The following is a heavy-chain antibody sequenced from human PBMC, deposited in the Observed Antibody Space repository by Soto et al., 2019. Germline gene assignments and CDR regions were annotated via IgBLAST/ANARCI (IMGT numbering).Heavy chain of an antibody. J-gene: IGHJ4*02. CDR2: IWSGGSDK. V-gene: IGHV3-33*01. Sequence: QVQLVKSGGGVVQPGRSLRLSCAASGFAFSSYGMHWVRQAPGKGLEWVTVIWSGGSDKYYADSVKGRFTISRDNSKNTLYLQMNSLRAEDTAVYYCARVYGSGTYPIDYWGQGTLVTVSS. D-gene: IGHD3-10*01. CDR1: GFAFSSYG. CDR3: ARVYGSGTYPIDY.